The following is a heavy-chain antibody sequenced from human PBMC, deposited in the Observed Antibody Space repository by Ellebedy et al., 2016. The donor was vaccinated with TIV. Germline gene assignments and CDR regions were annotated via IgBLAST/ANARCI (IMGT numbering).Heavy chain of an antibody. V-gene: IGHV3-23*01. Sequence: GGSLRLSXAASGFTFSSYAMSWVRQAPGKGLEWVSAISGSGGSTYYADSVKGRFTISRDNSKNTLYLQMNSLRAEDTAVYYCAKDTVFQVKIGAPLYGMDVWGQGTTVTVSS. CDR1: GFTFSSYA. CDR2: ISGSGGST. CDR3: AKDTVFQVKIGAPLYGMDV. D-gene: IGHD3-22*01. J-gene: IGHJ6*02.